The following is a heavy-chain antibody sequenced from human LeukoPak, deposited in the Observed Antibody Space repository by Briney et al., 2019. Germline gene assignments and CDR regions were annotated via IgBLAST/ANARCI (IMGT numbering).Heavy chain of an antibody. J-gene: IGHJ6*02. D-gene: IGHD6-13*01. CDR2: IWYDGSNK. CDR3: ARDWGYSSSWDPSWNYGMVV. V-gene: IGHV3-33*01. CDR1: GFTFSSYG. Sequence: GGSLRLSCAASGFTFSSYGMHWVRQAPGKGLEWVAVIWYDGSNKYYADSVKGRFTISRDNSKNTLYLQMNSLRAEDTAVYYCARDWGYSSSWDPSWNYGMVVWGQGTTVTVSS.